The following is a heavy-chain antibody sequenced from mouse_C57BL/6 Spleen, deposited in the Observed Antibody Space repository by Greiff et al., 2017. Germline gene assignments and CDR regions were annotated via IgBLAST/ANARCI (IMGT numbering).Heavy chain of an antibody. CDR1: GYTFTDHT. Sequence: QVQLQQSDAELVKPGASVKISCKASGYTFTDHTIHWMKQRPEQGLEWIGYIYPRDGSTKYNEKFKGKATLTADKSSSTAYMQLNSLTSEDAAVDFCAGRADSNYEYFDVWGTGTTVTVSS. D-gene: IGHD2-5*01. CDR2: IYPRDGST. J-gene: IGHJ1*03. CDR3: AGRADSNYEYFDV. V-gene: IGHV1-78*01.